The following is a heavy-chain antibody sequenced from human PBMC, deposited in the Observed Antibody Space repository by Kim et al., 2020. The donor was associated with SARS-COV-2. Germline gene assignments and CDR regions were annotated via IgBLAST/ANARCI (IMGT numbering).Heavy chain of an antibody. CDR3: ATTPAVVGATFFYY. V-gene: IGHV1-24*01. J-gene: IGHJ4*02. CDR1: GYTLTELS. Sequence: ASVKVSCKASGYTLTELSMHWVRQAPGKGLEWMGGFDPEAGETIYAQKFQGRVTITEDTSTNTAYLELSSLRSEDTAVYYCATTPAVVGATFFYYWGQGTLVTVSS. CDR2: FDPEAGET. D-gene: IGHD1-26*01.